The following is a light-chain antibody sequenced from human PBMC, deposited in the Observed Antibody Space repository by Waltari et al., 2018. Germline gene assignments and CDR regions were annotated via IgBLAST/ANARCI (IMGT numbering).Light chain of an antibody. V-gene: IGKV1-8*01. J-gene: IGKJ1*01. CDR1: QGISSY. Sequence: AIQLTQSPSSLSASTGDRVTITCRASQGISSYLAWYQQKPGKAPKFLIYAASTLQSGVPSRFSVSGSGTDFTLTISSLQPEDFATYYCQQSYGTPPTFGQGTKVEIK. CDR3: QQSYGTPPT. CDR2: AAS.